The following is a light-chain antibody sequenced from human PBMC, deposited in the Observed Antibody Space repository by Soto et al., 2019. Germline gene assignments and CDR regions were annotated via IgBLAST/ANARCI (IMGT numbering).Light chain of an antibody. CDR1: SSDVGTYDY. CDR3: CSYAGRSAYFV. CDR2: DVS. V-gene: IGLV2-11*01. J-gene: IGLJ1*01. Sequence: QSGLTQPRSVSGSPGQSVTISCTGTSSDVGTYDYVSWYQLHPGKAPKVVIYDVSQRPSGVPDRFSGSKSGNTASLTISGLQGEDEADYYCCSYAGRSAYFVFGTGTKLTVL.